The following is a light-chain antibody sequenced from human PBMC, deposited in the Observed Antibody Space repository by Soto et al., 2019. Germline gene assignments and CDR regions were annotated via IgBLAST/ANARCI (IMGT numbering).Light chain of an antibody. V-gene: IGKV3-20*01. CDR3: HQYGGSPGT. J-gene: IGKJ1*01. Sequence: EIVLTQSPGTLSLSPGERATLSCRASQSVSSNYFSWYQQRPGQAPRLLIYDASSRATGVPDRFSGSGSGTDFTLTISRLEPEDFAVYYCHQYGGSPGTLGQGTKVEIK. CDR2: DAS. CDR1: QSVSSNY.